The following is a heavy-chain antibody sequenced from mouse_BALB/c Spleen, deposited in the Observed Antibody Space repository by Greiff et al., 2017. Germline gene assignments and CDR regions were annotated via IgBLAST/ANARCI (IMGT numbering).Heavy chain of an antibody. CDR3: ARPKLGIYAMDY. CDR1: GFTFSSFG. D-gene: IGHD4-1*01. V-gene: IGHV5-17*02. Sequence: EVKLEESGGGLVQPGGSRKLSCAASGFTFSSFGMHWVRQAPEKGLEWVAYISSGSSTIYYADTVKGRFTISRDNPKNTLFLQMTSLRSEDTAMYYCARPKLGIYAMDYWGQGTSVTVSS. CDR2: ISSGSSTI. J-gene: IGHJ4*01.